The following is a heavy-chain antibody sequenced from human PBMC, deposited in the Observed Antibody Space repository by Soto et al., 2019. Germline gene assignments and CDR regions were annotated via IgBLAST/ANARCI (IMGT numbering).Heavy chain of an antibody. D-gene: IGHD2-21*02. J-gene: IGHJ5*02. CDR3: ARDQGVVVTADNWFDP. CDR2: IFSSGST. Sequence: SETLSLTCTVSGGSITDYSWVWIRRPAGKGLEWIGRIFSSGSTNYNPSLKGRITMSLDTSKNQFSLKLNSATAADTAVYFCARDQGVVVTADNWFDPWGQGILVTVSS. V-gene: IGHV4-4*07. CDR1: GGSITDYS.